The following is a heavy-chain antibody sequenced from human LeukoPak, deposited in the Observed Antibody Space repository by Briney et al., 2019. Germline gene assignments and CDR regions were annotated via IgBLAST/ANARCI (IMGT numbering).Heavy chain of an antibody. CDR3: ARDRYCSSTSCYYEDY. Sequence: GASVKASCKASGYAFTGYYMHWVRQAPGQGLEWMGWINPNSGGTNYAQKFQGRVTMTRDTSISTAYMELSRLRSDDTAVYYCARDRYCSSTSCYYEDYWGQGTLVTVSS. CDR2: INPNSGGT. D-gene: IGHD2-2*01. V-gene: IGHV1-2*02. J-gene: IGHJ4*02. CDR1: GYAFTGYY.